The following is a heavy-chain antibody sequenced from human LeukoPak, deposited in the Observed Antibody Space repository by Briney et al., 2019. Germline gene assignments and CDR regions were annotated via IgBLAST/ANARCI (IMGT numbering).Heavy chain of an antibody. CDR3: ARSGSYPDY. CDR1: GFTFDDYA. Sequence: GGSLRLSCAASGFTFDDYAMHWVRQAPGKGLEWVSGISWNSGSIGYADSVKGRFTISRDNAKNSLYLQMNSLRAEDTAVYYCARSGSYPDYWGQGTLVTVSS. CDR2: ISWNSGSI. D-gene: IGHD3-10*01. V-gene: IGHV3-9*01. J-gene: IGHJ4*02.